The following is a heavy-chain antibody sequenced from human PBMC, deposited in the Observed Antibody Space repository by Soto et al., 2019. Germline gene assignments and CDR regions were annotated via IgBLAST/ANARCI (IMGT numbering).Heavy chain of an antibody. CDR1: GYSVSSGNY. Sequence: KPSETLSLTCAVSGYSVSSGNYWAWIRQPPGRGLEWIGSLYHIGSTHYNSSLKSRVTISVDTSKNHFSLELSSVTAADTAMYYCVRGTPTPGLDIWGRGTTVTVSS. CDR2: LYHIGST. D-gene: IGHD1-7*01. V-gene: IGHV4-38-2*01. CDR3: VRGTPTPGLDI. J-gene: IGHJ6*02.